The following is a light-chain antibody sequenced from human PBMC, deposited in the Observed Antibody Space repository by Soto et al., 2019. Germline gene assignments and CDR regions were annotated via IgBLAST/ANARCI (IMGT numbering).Light chain of an antibody. CDR3: QQSYRSPYT. Sequence: IQMTQSPSSLSASVGDSVTVTCRASQSINIYLNWYQQKPGKAPTLLIYGASSLQSGVPSRFTGGGSRTDLTLTISSLQPEDFATYYSQQSYRSPYTFGQGTKLEIK. CDR2: GAS. J-gene: IGKJ2*01. V-gene: IGKV1-39*01. CDR1: QSINIY.